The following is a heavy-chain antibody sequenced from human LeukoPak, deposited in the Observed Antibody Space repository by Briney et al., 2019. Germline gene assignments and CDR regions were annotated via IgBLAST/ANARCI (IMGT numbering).Heavy chain of an antibody. V-gene: IGHV3-7*05. CDR1: GFTFSNYW. J-gene: IGHJ4*02. D-gene: IGHD3-16*02. CDR3: ARDSSPGYYDYVWGTYPRY. CDR2: IKQDGGEK. Sequence: PGGSLRLSCAASGFTFSNYWMSWVRQAPGKGLECVGNIKQDGGEKYYVDSVKGRFTISRDNAKNSLYLQMNSLRAEDTAVYYCARDSSPGYYDYVWGTYPRYWGQGTLVTVSS.